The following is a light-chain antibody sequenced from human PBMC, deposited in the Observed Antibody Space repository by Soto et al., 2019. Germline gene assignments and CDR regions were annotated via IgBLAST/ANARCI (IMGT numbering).Light chain of an antibody. CDR2: GAS. V-gene: IGKV3-20*01. CDR1: QSVSSSY. J-gene: IGKJ5*01. CDR3: QQYGSSPPVT. Sequence: EIVLTQSPGTLSLSPGERATLSCRASQSVSSSYLAWYQQKPGQAPRLLIYGASSRATGIPDRFSGSGSGTDFTLTISSLEPEDSAVYYCQQYGSSPPVTFGQGTRLEIK.